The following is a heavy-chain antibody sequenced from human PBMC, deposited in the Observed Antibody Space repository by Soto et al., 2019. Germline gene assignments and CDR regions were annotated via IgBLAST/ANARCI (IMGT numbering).Heavy chain of an antibody. J-gene: IGHJ5*02. CDR2: ISSSSSTI. D-gene: IGHD3-9*01. Sequence: GGSLRLSCAASGFTFSSYSMNWVRQAPGKGLEWVSYISSSSSTIYYTDSVKGRFTISRDNAKNSLYLQMNSLRDEDTAVYYCARDRHYDILTGYYPAPNWFDPWGQGTLVTVSS. V-gene: IGHV3-48*02. CDR1: GFTFSSYS. CDR3: ARDRHYDILTGYYPAPNWFDP.